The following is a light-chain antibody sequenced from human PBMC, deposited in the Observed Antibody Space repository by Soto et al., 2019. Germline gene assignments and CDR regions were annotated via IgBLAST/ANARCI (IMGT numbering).Light chain of an antibody. CDR1: KSVSSSY. J-gene: IGKJ3*01. CDR3: QQYGSSPRFT. CDR2: GAS. V-gene: IGKV3-20*01. Sequence: IVLTQSPGTLSLSPGERATLSCRASKSVSSSYLAWYQQKPGQAPRLLIYGASSRATGIPDRFSGSGSGTHFTLTISRLEPEDFAVYYCQQYGSSPRFTFGPGTKVDIK.